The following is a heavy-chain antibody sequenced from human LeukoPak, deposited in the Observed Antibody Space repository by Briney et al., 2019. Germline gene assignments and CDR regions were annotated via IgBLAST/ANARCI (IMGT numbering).Heavy chain of an antibody. J-gene: IGHJ4*02. V-gene: IGHV3-7*01. Sequence: RDSLRLSCAASGFTFTKYWTTWVRQAPGKGLEWVGNIKQDGSDKNYMDSVKGRFTISRDNTKNSVYLQMSSLRAEDTAVYYCAREVWGPEYWGQGTLVTVSS. D-gene: IGHD1-14*01. CDR3: AREVWGPEY. CDR1: GFTFTKYW. CDR2: IKQDGSDK.